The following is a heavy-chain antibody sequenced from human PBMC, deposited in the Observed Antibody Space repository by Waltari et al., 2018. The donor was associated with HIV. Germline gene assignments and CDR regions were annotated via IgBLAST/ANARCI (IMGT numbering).Heavy chain of an antibody. Sequence: QVQLQESGPGLVKPSETLSLTCAVSGYSISSDYYWGWIRQPPGKGLEWIGIIYHSGSTYHNPSLKSRVTISVDTSKNQFALKLSSVTAADTAVYYCAKWAEGFDPWGQGTLVTVSS. CDR1: GYSISSDYY. V-gene: IGHV4-38-2*01. D-gene: IGHD2-8*01. CDR2: IYHSGST. CDR3: AKWAEGFDP. J-gene: IGHJ5*02.